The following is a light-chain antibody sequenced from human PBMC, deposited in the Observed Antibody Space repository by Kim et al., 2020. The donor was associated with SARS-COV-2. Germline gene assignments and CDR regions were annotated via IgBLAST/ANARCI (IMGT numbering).Light chain of an antibody. CDR3: QQYYNLPFT. CDR1: HDISNY. CDR2: GAS. Sequence: DIQLTQSPPSLSASTGDRVTITCQASHDISNYLNWYQQKPEKAPKLLISGASNLEAGVPSRFGGSGSGRDFTFTISSLQPEDIATYYCQQYYNLPFTFGQGTKVDIK. V-gene: IGKV1-33*01. J-gene: IGKJ3*01.